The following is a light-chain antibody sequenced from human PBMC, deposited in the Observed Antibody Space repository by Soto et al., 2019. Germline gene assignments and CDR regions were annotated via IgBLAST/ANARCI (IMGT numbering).Light chain of an antibody. V-gene: IGKV1-5*01. Sequence: DIQMTQSPSTLSASVGDRVTITCRASQSISSWLAWYQQKPEKAPTLLIYDASSLERGVPSRCSGSGSGTEFTLSISSLQPDDFATYYCQQYNSDSLRWTFGQGTKVEIK. CDR1: QSISSW. CDR3: QQYNSDSLRWT. J-gene: IGKJ1*01. CDR2: DAS.